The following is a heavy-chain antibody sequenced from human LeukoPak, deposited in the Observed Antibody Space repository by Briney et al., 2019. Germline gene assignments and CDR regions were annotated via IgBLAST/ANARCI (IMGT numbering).Heavy chain of an antibody. CDR2: IYYSGNT. D-gene: IGHD3-16*01. J-gene: IGHJ3*02. Sequence: PSETLSLTRTVSDGSISTYSWSWIRQPPGKGLGWIGYIYYSGNTNYNPSLKSRVTISIDTSKNQFSLKLSSVTAADSAVYYCARDTRYGARAFDIWGRGTMVTVSS. CDR1: DGSISTYS. V-gene: IGHV4-59*01. CDR3: ARDTRYGARAFDI.